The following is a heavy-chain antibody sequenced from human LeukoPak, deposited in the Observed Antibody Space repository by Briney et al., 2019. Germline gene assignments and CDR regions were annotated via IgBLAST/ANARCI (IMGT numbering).Heavy chain of an antibody. Sequence: GGSLRLSCAASGFTFSDYSVNWVRQAPGKGLEWISYIGIDSGNTNYADSVKGRFTTSGDKAKNSLYLQMNSLRVEDTAVYYCARDYKYAFDNWGQGTLVTVSS. CDR1: GFTFSDYS. J-gene: IGHJ4*02. CDR2: IGIDSGNT. D-gene: IGHD5-24*01. CDR3: ARDYKYAFDN. V-gene: IGHV3-48*01.